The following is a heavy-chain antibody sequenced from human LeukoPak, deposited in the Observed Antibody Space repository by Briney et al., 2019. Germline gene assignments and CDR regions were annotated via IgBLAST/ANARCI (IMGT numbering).Heavy chain of an antibody. CDR3: AHRRPAADAFDI. D-gene: IGHD2-2*01. Sequence: ESGPTLVKPTQTLTLTCTFSGFSLSTSGVGVGWIRQPPGKALEWLALIYWDDDNRYSPSLKSRLTITEDTSKNQVVLTLTNMDPVDTATYYCAHRRPAADAFDIWGQGTMVTVSS. J-gene: IGHJ3*02. CDR1: GFSLSTSGVG. CDR2: IYWDDDN. V-gene: IGHV2-5*02.